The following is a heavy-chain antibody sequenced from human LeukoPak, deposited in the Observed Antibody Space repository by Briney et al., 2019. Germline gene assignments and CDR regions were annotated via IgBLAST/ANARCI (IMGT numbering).Heavy chain of an antibody. J-gene: IGHJ3*02. CDR1: GYTFTGYY. V-gene: IGHV1-2*02. CDR3: ARETRDYGSGSTAFDI. CDR2: INPNSGGT. Sequence: ASVKVSCKASGYTFTGYYMHWVRQAPGQGLEWMGWINPNSGGTNYAQKFQGRVTMTRDTSISTAYMELSRLRSDDTAVYYCARETRDYGSGSTAFDIWGQGTVVTVSS. D-gene: IGHD3-10*01.